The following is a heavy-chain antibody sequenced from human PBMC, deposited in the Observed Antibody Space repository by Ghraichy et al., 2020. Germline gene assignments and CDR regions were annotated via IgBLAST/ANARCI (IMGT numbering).Heavy chain of an antibody. V-gene: IGHV4-59*01. CDR2: VYHTGST. D-gene: IGHD1-14*01. Sequence: SETLSLTCAVFGGSITDFYWSWVRQPPGAGPEWIGYVYHTGSTNYNPSLKSRVTISLDRPKNQFSLKLNSVTAADTAVYYCTREFELSLIRNIFDIWGQRTMVTVSS. J-gene: IGHJ3*02. CDR1: GGSITDFY. CDR3: TREFELSLIRNIFDI.